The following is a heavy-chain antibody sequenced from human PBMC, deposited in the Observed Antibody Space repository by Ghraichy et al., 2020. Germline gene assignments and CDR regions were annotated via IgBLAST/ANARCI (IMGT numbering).Heavy chain of an antibody. CDR3: ARVYDFWSAYSS. CDR2: IYYSGNT. CDR1: GGSISSYY. J-gene: IGHJ4*02. V-gene: IGHV4-59*01. Sequence: GSLRLSCTVSGGSISSYYWSWIRQPPGKGLEWIGYIYYSGNTNYNPSLKSRVIISVDTSKNQFSLKLSSVTAADTAVYYCARVYDFWSAYSSWGQGTLVTVSS. D-gene: IGHD3-3*01.